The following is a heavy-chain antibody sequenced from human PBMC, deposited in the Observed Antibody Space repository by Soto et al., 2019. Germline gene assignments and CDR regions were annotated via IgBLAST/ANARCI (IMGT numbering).Heavy chain of an antibody. V-gene: IGHV4-4*02. J-gene: IGHJ4*02. D-gene: IGHD3-10*01. CDR2: IYHSGSI. CDR1: GGSISSTNW. CDR3: ASLAYLYGSGSYLGWAF. Sequence: QVQLQESGPGLVKPSGTLSLTCGVSGGSISSTNWWSWVRQSPGKGLEWIGEIYHSGSINYNPSLKSRVTISVDKSKNQFSLKLSSVTAADTAIYYCASLAYLYGSGSYLGWAFWGQGTLVTVSS.